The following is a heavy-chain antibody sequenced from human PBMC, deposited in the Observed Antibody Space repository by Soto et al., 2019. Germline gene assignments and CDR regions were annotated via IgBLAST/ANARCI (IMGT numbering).Heavy chain of an antibody. Sequence: AGGSLRLSCAASGFTFSSYAMSWVRQAPGKGLEWVSAISGSGGSTYYADSVKGRFTISRDNSKNTLYLQMNSLRAEDTAVYYCAKAQIGFLMEYYYGMDVWGQGTTVTVSS. CDR3: AKAQIGFLMEYYYGMDV. V-gene: IGHV3-23*01. CDR2: ISGSGGST. J-gene: IGHJ6*02. D-gene: IGHD2-8*01. CDR1: GFTFSSYA.